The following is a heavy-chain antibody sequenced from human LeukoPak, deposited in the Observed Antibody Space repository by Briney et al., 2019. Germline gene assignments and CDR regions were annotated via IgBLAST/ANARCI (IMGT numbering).Heavy chain of an antibody. CDR1: GYTFTSYY. V-gene: IGHV1-46*01. Sequence: ASVKVSCKASGYTFTSYYMHWVRQAPGQGLEWMGIMNPSGGSTSYAQKFQGRVTMTRDMSTSTVYMELSSLRSEDTAVYYCARDFGPNTYYYDSSGRFDYWGQGTLVTVSS. CDR3: ARDFGPNTYYYDSSGRFDY. CDR2: MNPSGGST. J-gene: IGHJ4*02. D-gene: IGHD3-22*01.